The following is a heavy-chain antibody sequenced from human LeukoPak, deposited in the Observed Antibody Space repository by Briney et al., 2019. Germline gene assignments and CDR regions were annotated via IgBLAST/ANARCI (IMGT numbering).Heavy chain of an antibody. CDR3: ARDGVRETTDY. D-gene: IGHD3-10*02. V-gene: IGHV3-33*08. J-gene: IGHJ4*02. CDR1: GFTFSSYA. Sequence: PGGSLRLSCAASGFTFSSYAMHWVRQAPGKGLEWVAVIWYDGSNKYYADSVKGRFTISRDNSKNTLYLQMNSLRAEDTAVYYCARDGVRETTDYWGQGTLVTVSS. CDR2: IWYDGSNK.